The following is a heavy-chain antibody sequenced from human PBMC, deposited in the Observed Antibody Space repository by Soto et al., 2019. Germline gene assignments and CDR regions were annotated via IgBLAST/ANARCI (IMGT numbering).Heavy chain of an antibody. CDR3: ARDRGSYALDY. Sequence: QVQLVQSGAEVKKPGASVKVSCKASGYTFTSYGISWVRQAPGQGLEWMGWISANNGNTNYAQKLQGRVTMTTDTATSTADMELRSLRSDDTAVYYCARDRGSYALDYWGQGTLVTVSS. CDR1: GYTFTSYG. CDR2: ISANNGNT. V-gene: IGHV1-18*01. J-gene: IGHJ4*02. D-gene: IGHD1-26*01.